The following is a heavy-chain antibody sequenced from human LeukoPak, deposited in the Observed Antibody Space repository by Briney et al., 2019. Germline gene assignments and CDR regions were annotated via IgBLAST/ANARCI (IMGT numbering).Heavy chain of an antibody. V-gene: IGHV3-30*18. CDR1: GFTFSSSA. J-gene: IGHJ4*02. Sequence: GGSLRLSCAASGFTFSSSAIQWVRLAPGKGQEWVVVISSDGNIRYYADSVRGRFTISRDNSKNTLYLQMNSLRPEDTAVYFCAKTGRGFYFDYWGQGTLVTVSS. CDR2: ISSDGNIR. D-gene: IGHD3-10*01. CDR3: AKTGRGFYFDY.